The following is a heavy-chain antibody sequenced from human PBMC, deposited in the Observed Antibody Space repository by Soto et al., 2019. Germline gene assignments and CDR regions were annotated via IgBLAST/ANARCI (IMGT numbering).Heavy chain of an antibody. J-gene: IGHJ5*02. V-gene: IGHV1-3*01. CDR3: ARDRTTVTTYWFDP. Sequence: ASVKVSCTASGYTFTSYAMHWVRQAPGQRLEWMGWINAGNGNTKYSQKFQGRVTITRDTSASTAYMELSSLRSEDTAVYYCARDRTTVTTYWFDPWGQGTLVTVSS. D-gene: IGHD4-4*01. CDR1: GYTFTSYA. CDR2: INAGNGNT.